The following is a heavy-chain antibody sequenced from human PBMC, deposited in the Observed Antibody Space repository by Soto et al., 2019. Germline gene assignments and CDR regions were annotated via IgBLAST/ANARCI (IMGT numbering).Heavy chain of an antibody. J-gene: IGHJ6*02. D-gene: IGHD3-9*01. Sequence: GGSLRLSCAASGFTFSSYGMHWVRQAPGKGLEWVAVIWYDGSNKYYADSVKGRFTISRDNSKNTLYLQMNSLRAEDTAVYYCAREMYYDILTGYYYYYGMDVWGQGTTVTVSS. CDR1: GFTFSSYG. CDR2: IWYDGSNK. CDR3: AREMYYDILTGYYYYYGMDV. V-gene: IGHV3-33*01.